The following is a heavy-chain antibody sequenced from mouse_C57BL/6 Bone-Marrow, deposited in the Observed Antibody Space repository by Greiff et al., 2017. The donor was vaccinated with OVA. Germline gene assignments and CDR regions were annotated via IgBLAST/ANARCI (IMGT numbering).Heavy chain of an antibody. CDR3: TGHGYFDV. Sequence: EVMLVESGGGLVQPGGSMKLSCVASGFTFSNYWMNWVRQSPEKGLEWVAQIRLKSDNYATHYAESVKGRFTISRDDSKSSVYLQMNNLRAEDTGIYYCTGHGYFDVWGTGTTVTVSS. V-gene: IGHV6-3*01. CDR1: GFTFSNYW. CDR2: IRLKSDNYAT. J-gene: IGHJ1*03.